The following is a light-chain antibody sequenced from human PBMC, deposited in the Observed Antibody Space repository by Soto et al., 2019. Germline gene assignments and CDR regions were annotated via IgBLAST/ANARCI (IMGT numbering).Light chain of an antibody. CDR3: SSYTSSSTLV. CDR1: SSDVGSYYY. CDR2: EVN. Sequence: QSALTQPASVSGSPGQSITISCTGTSSDVGSYYYVSWYQQHPGTAPKLMISEVNKWPSGVSDRFSGSKSGNTASLTISGLQDEDEADYYCSSYTSSSTLVFGTGTKLTVL. V-gene: IGLV2-14*01. J-gene: IGLJ1*01.